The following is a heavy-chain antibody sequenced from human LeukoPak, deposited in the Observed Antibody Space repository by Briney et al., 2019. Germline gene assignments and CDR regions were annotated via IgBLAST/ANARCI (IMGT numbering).Heavy chain of an antibody. V-gene: IGHV4-34*01. CDR1: GGSFSGYY. CDR2: INHSGST. D-gene: IGHD3-22*01. J-gene: IGHJ3*02. CDR3: AGDSSGYYYHAFDI. Sequence: SETLSLTCAVYGGSFSGYYWSWIRQPPGKGLEWIEEINHSGSTNYNPSLKSRVTISVDTSKNQFSLKLSSVTAADTAVYYCAGDSSGYYYHAFDIWGQGTMVTVSS.